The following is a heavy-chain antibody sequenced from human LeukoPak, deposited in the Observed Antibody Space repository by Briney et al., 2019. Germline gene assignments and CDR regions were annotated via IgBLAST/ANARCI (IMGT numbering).Heavy chain of an antibody. CDR1: GGTFSSYT. Sequence: SVKVSCKAFGGTFSSYTISWVRQAPGQGLEWMGRIIPILGIANYAQKFQGRVTITADKSTSTAYMELSSLRSEDTAVYYCAQYDFWSGYLADDAFDIWGQGTMVTVSS. V-gene: IGHV1-69*02. CDR3: AQYDFWSGYLADDAFDI. CDR2: IIPILGIA. J-gene: IGHJ3*02. D-gene: IGHD3-3*01.